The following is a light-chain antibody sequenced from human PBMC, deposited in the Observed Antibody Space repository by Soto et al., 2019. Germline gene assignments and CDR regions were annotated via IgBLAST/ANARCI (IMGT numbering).Light chain of an antibody. CDR1: SSDVGSYNR. CDR2: EVT. CDR3: PSYTSSRTWV. J-gene: IGLJ3*02. V-gene: IGLV2-18*02. Sequence: QSALTQPPSVSGSPGQSVTISCTGTSSDVGSYNRVSWYQQPPGTAPKLMIYEVTNRPSGVPNRFSASKSGNTASLTISGLQAEDEADYYCPSYTSSRTWVFGGGTKVTVL.